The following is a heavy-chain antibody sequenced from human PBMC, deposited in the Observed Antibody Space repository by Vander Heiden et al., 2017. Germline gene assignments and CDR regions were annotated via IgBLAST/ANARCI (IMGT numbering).Heavy chain of an antibody. Sequence: EVQLVESGGGLVQPGGSLTLSCAASGFTFSSYSMNWVRQVPGKGLEWVSYISSSSSTIYYADSVKGRFTISRDNAENSLYLQMKRMRDEDTAVYYCARGWSGGSYSSFDYWGQGPLVTVSS. CDR3: ARGWSGGSYSSFDY. J-gene: IGHJ4*02. V-gene: IGHV3-48*02. CDR1: GFTFSSYS. CDR2: ISSSSSTI. D-gene: IGHD1-26*01.